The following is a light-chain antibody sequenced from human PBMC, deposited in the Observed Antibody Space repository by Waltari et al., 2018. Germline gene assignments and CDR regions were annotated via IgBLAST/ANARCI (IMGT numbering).Light chain of an antibody. Sequence: QSVLTQPPSVSGAPGQRGTISCPGRSSNIGAGVDVPWDQQLPGAAPKLLIFGNNNRPSGVPDRFSGSKSGTSASLAITGLQAEDEADYYCQSYDSNLSGSGVFGTGTKVTVL. CDR2: GNN. CDR3: QSYDSNLSGSGV. CDR1: SSNIGAGVD. V-gene: IGLV1-40*01. J-gene: IGLJ1*01.